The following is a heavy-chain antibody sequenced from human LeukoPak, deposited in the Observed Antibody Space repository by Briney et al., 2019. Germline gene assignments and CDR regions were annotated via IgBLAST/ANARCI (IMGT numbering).Heavy chain of an antibody. D-gene: IGHD3/OR15-3a*01. CDR3: ARDAGLY. CDR2: IYSGGST. CDR1: GFTVSSNY. J-gene: IGHJ4*02. V-gene: IGHV3-66*01. Sequence: GGSLRLSCAASGFTVSSNYMSWVRQAPGKGLEWVSIIYSGGSTFYADPVKGRFTISRDNSKNTLYLQMNSLRAEDTAVFYCARDAGLYWGQGTLVTVSS.